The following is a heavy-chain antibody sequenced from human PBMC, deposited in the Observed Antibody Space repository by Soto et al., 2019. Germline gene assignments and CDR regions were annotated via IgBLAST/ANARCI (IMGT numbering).Heavy chain of an antibody. Sequence: PSETLSLTCTVSGGSISSGGYYWSWIRQHPGKGLEWIGYIYYSGSTYYNQSLKSRVTISVDTSKNQFSLKLSSVTAADTAVYYCAREWLIRNQEYYYYYGMDVWGQGTTVTVSS. D-gene: IGHD3-22*01. CDR2: IYYSGST. J-gene: IGHJ6*02. CDR3: AREWLIRNQEYYYYYGMDV. CDR1: GGSISSGGYY. V-gene: IGHV4-31*03.